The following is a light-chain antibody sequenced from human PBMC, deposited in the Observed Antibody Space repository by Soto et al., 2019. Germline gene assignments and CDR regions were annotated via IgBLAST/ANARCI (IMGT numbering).Light chain of an antibody. Sequence: EIVLTQSPGTLSLSPGERATLSCRASQSVSSDYLAWFQQKPGQAPRLLIYGASRRATGIPDRFSGSGSGKDFTLTISRLEPEDFAVYYCQQYGASPQTFGQGTRVEIK. V-gene: IGKV3-20*01. CDR3: QQYGASPQT. CDR2: GAS. CDR1: QSVSSDY. J-gene: IGKJ1*01.